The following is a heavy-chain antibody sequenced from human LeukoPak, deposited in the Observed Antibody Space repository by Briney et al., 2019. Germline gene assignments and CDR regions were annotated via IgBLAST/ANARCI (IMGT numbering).Heavy chain of an antibody. V-gene: IGHV3-7*01. CDR2: IKPDGSEK. D-gene: IGHD3-10*02. J-gene: IGHJ4*02. CDR3: ARGGGYYLH. CDR1: GFTFSTYW. Sequence: GGSLRLSCAASGFTFSTYWMSWVRQAPGKGLEWVADIKPDGSEKYYVDSVKGRFTISRDNAKNSLYLQMNSLRAEDTAVYYWARGGGYYLHWGQGTLVTVSS.